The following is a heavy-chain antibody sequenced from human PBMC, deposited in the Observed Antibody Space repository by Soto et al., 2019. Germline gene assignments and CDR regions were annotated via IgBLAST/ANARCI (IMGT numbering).Heavy chain of an antibody. D-gene: IGHD3-3*01. V-gene: IGHV1-18*04. Sequence: QVQLVQSGAEVKKPGASVKVSCKASGYTFTSYGISWVRQAPGQGLEWMGWISAYNGNTNYAQKLQGRVTMTTDTSTSTAYRELRSLRSDDTAVYYCARDYSTTGDDFWSGYLYYYYGMDVWGQGTTVTVSS. CDR1: GYTFTSYG. J-gene: IGHJ6*02. CDR2: ISAYNGNT. CDR3: ARDYSTTGDDFWSGYLYYYYGMDV.